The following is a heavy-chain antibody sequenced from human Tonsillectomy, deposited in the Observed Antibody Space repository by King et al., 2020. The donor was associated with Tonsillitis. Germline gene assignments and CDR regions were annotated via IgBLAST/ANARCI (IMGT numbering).Heavy chain of an antibody. V-gene: IGHV1-46*03. D-gene: IGHD1-1*01. CDR1: GYTFTNYY. Sequence: HVQLVESGAEVKKPGASVRFSCKASGYTFTNYYIHWVRQAPGQGPEWMGAIDPSSGATNYALNFQGRVTMTRDTSTTTVYVELTSLRSEDTALYYCATQGRGVWGVTMIRNWNIPHYLHYWGQGTLVTVSS. J-gene: IGHJ4*02. CDR3: ATQGRGVWGVTMIRNWNIPHYLHY. CDR2: IDPSSGAT.